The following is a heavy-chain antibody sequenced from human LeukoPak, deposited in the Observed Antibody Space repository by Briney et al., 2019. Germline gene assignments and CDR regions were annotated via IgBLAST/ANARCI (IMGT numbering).Heavy chain of an antibody. CDR3: ARVVGAWSRDAFDI. D-gene: IGHD1-26*01. Sequence: SETLSLTCTVSGGSISSGDYYWSWIRQPPGKGLEWIGYIYYSGSTYYNPSLKSRVTISVDTPKNQFSLKLSSVTAADTAVYYCARVVGAWSRDAFDIWGQGTMVTVSS. V-gene: IGHV4-30-4*01. CDR2: IYYSGST. J-gene: IGHJ3*02. CDR1: GGSISSGDYY.